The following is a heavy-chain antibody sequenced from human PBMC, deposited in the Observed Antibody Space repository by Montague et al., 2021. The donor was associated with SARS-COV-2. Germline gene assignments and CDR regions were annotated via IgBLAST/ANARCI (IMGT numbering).Heavy chain of an antibody. D-gene: IGHD3-10*01. J-gene: IGHJ6*02. V-gene: IGHV6-1*01. CDR3: ARGLWFGELLYYYYYYGMDV. CDR2: TYYRSKWYN. Sequence: CAISGDSVSSNSAAWNWIRQSPSRDLEWLGRTYYRSKWYNDYAVSVKSRITINPDTSKNQFSLQLNSVTPEDTAVYCCARGLWFGELLYYYYYYGMDVWGQGTTVTVSS. CDR1: GDSVSSNSAA.